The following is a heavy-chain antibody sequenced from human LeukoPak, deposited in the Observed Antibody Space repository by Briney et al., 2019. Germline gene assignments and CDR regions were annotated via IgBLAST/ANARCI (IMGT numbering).Heavy chain of an antibody. J-gene: IGHJ4*02. CDR2: IKQDGSEK. CDR1: GFTFSSYW. D-gene: IGHD3-22*01. Sequence: GGSLRLSCAGSGFTFSSYWMSWVRQAPGKGLEWVANIKQDGSEKYYVDSVKGRFTISRDNAKNSLYLQMNSLRAEDTAVYYCAREDYYDSSGYYAHYFDYWGQGTLVTVSS. V-gene: IGHV3-7*01. CDR3: AREDYYDSSGYYAHYFDY.